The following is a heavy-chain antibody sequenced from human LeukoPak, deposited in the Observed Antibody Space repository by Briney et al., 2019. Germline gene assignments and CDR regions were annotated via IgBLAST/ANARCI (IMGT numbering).Heavy chain of an antibody. CDR3: ARVRVATIVDC. V-gene: IGHV4-39*07. CDR1: GGSISSSSYY. D-gene: IGHD5-12*01. Sequence: SETLSLTCTVSGGSISSSSYYWGWIRQPPGKGLEWIGSIYYSGSTYYNPSLKSRVTISVDTSKNQFSLKLSSVTAADTAVYYCARVRVATIVDCWGQGTLVTVSS. CDR2: IYYSGST. J-gene: IGHJ4*02.